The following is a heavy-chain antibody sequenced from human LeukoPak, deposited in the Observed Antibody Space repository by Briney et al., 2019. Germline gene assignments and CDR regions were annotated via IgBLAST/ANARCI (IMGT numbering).Heavy chain of an antibody. CDR2: ISGSGGST. CDR3: AKHATYYYDSSGLRYFDY. D-gene: IGHD3-22*01. V-gene: IGHV3-23*01. CDR1: GFTVSSNY. J-gene: IGHJ4*02. Sequence: GGSLRLSCAASGFTVSSNYMSWVRQAPGKGLEWVSAISGSGGSTYYADSVKGRFTISRDNSKNTLYLQMNSLRAEDTAVYYCAKHATYYYDSSGLRYFDYWGQGTLVTVSS.